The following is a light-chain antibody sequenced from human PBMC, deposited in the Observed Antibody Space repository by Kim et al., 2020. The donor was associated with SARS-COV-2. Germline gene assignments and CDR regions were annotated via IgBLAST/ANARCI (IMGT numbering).Light chain of an antibody. V-gene: IGKV3-11*01. CDR1: HSVSIN. CDR3: QQRSSWPPALT. Sequence: PGEGATLSCRASHSVSINLAWYQQTPGQAPRLLIYDAAIRATGIPTRFSGSGSGTDFTLTISSLEAEDFAIYYCQQRSSWPPALTFGGGTKVDIK. J-gene: IGKJ4*01. CDR2: DAA.